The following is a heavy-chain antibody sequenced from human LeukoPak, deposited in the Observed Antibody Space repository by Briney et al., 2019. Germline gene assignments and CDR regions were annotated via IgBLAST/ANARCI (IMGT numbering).Heavy chain of an antibody. CDR2: IYPGDSDT. CDR1: GYSFTSYW. Sequence: GESLKISCKGSGYSFTSYWIAWVRQMPGKGLEWMGIIYPGDSDTRYSPSFQGQVTISADKSISTAYLQWSSLKASDTAMYYCARHGSYYDSSGYSYYYYGMDVWGQGTTVTVSS. J-gene: IGHJ6*02. V-gene: IGHV5-51*01. CDR3: ARHGSYYDSSGYSYYYYGMDV. D-gene: IGHD3-22*01.